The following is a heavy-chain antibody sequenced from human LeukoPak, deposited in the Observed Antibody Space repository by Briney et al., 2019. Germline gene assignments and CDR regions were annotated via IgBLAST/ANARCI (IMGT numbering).Heavy chain of an antibody. D-gene: IGHD3-10*01. V-gene: IGHV3-30*18. CDR1: GFTFSSYG. Sequence: GRSLRLSCAASGFTFSSYGMEWVRQAPGKGLEWVALISSDGSHKSYADSVKGRFTISRDNSKNSLYLQMNSLRTEDTTVYYCAKQARRAYYYGSGTYAGSHYFDYWGQGTLVTVSS. CDR2: ISSDGSHK. CDR3: AKQARRAYYYGSGTYAGSHYFDY. J-gene: IGHJ4*02.